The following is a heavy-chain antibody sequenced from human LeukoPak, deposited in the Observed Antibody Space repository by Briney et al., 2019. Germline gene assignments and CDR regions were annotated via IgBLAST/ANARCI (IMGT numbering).Heavy chain of an antibody. Sequence: GGSLRLSCAASGFTFSSYWMSWVRQAPGKGLEGVANIKQDGSEKYYVDSVKGRFTISRDNAKNSLYLQMNSLRAEDTAVYYCAREGEGYCSSTSCPGGMDVWGKGTTVTVSS. J-gene: IGHJ6*04. D-gene: IGHD2-2*01. CDR1: GFTFSSYW. CDR2: IKQDGSEK. V-gene: IGHV3-7*03. CDR3: AREGEGYCSSTSCPGGMDV.